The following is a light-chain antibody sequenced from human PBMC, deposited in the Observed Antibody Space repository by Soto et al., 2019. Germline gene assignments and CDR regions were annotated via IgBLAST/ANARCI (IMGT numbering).Light chain of an antibody. CDR1: NSDLGPYNY. CDR3: SAYTGPTTVIR. J-gene: IGLJ2*01. CDR2: DVN. V-gene: IGLV2-14*01. Sequence: QSALTQPASVSGSPGQSVTISCTGTNSDLGPYNYVTWYQKHPGKAPKLIIYDVNNRPSGVSNRFSLSKSGNTASLTISGRRAEDEADYNCSAYTGPTTVIRLGGGTKLTVL.